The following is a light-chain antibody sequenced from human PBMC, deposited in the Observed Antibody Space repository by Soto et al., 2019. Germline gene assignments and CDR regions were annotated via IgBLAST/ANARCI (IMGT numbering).Light chain of an antibody. CDR3: SSYAGSNNFVV. CDR1: SSDVGAFND. CDR2: EVT. J-gene: IGLJ3*02. V-gene: IGLV2-8*01. Sequence: QSVLTQPPSASGSPGQSVTISCTGTSSDVGAFNDVSWYQHHPGKAPKLIISEVTKRPSGVPDRFSGSKSGNTASLTVSGLQPEDEADYYCSSYAGSNNFVVFGGGTQLTVL.